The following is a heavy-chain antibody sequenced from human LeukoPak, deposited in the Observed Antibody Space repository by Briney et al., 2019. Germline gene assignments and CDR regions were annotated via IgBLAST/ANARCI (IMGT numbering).Heavy chain of an antibody. J-gene: IGHJ4*02. CDR1: SGFISQYY. CDR3: ARHRARDGYNAQAY. CDR2: MYNSVS. D-gene: IGHD5-24*01. Sequence: SETLSLTCTVSSGFISQYYWSCLRQPPGKALEWIAYMYNSVSNYTPSLKSRVTISVDTSKNQFYMKLSSVTAADTAVYYCARHRARDGYNAQAYWGQGTLVTVSS. V-gene: IGHV4-59*08.